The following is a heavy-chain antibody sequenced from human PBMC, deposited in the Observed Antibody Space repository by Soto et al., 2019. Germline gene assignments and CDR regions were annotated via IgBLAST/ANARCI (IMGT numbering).Heavy chain of an antibody. CDR2: IIPIFGTA. J-gene: IGHJ6*01. D-gene: IGHD2-8*02. CDR3: ARGHWRIDHWSNKPDYNGMDV. CDR1: GGTFSSYA. V-gene: IGHV1-69*01. Sequence: QVQLVQSGAEVKQPGSSLKVSCTASGGTFSSYAISWVRQAPGQGLEWMGGIIPIFGTANYAQTFQGRVTITADESTITAYMEPSSLRSEDTAVYYCARGHWRIDHWSNKPDYNGMDVWGQGTTVTVSS.